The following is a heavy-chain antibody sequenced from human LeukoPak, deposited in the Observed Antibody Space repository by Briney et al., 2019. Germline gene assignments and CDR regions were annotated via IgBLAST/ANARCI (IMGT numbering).Heavy chain of an antibody. Sequence: GESLKISCKGSGYSFTTYWIAWVRQMPGKGLEWMGIVYPGDSETRYSPPFQGQVTISADKSISTAYLQWSSLKASDTAMYYCARSYEQLVDYWGQGTLVTVSS. CDR3: ARSYEQLVDY. D-gene: IGHD6-6*01. J-gene: IGHJ4*02. CDR2: VYPGDSET. V-gene: IGHV5-51*01. CDR1: GYSFTTYW.